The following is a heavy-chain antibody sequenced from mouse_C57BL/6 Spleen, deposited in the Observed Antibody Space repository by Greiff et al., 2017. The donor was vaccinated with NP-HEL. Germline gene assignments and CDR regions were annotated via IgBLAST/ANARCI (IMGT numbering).Heavy chain of an antibody. CDR1: GFTFSDYG. Sequence: EVKLVESGGGLVQPGGSLKLSCAASGFTFSDYGMAWVRQAPRKGPEWVAFISNLAYSIYYADTVTGRFTISRENAKNTLYVEMSSLRSEDTAMYYCAGGDYDEAGFAYWGQGTLVTVSA. CDR2: ISNLAYSI. D-gene: IGHD2-4*01. V-gene: IGHV5-15*01. CDR3: AGGDYDEAGFAY. J-gene: IGHJ3*01.